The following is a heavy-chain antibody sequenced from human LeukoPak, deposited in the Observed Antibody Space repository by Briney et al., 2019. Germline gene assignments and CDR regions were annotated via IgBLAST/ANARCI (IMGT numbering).Heavy chain of an antibody. D-gene: IGHD3-22*01. J-gene: IGHJ3*02. Sequence: GGSLRLSCAASGFFFSAYSMNWVRQAPGKGLEWVSYISSSSTIYYADSVKGRFTISRDNAKNSLYLQMSSLRDEDTAVYYCARLDSSGPDMWGQGTMVTVSS. CDR3: ARLDSSGPDM. CDR2: ISSSSTI. V-gene: IGHV3-48*02. CDR1: GFFFSAYS.